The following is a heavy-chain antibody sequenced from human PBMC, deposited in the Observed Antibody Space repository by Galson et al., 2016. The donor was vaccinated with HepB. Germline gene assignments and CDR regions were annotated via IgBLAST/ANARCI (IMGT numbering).Heavy chain of an antibody. J-gene: IGHJ6*02. D-gene: IGHD4-17*01. Sequence: SLRLSCAGSGFTFTSYTMDWVRQSPGKGLEWVSSISSTGRYIYYADSVKGRVTISRDTANNSLYLQLNSLRAEDTAVYYCARCTVTESFYYGMGVWGQGTTVTVSS. CDR2: ISSTGRYI. CDR3: ARCTVTESFYYGMGV. CDR1: GFTFTSYT. V-gene: IGHV3-21*06.